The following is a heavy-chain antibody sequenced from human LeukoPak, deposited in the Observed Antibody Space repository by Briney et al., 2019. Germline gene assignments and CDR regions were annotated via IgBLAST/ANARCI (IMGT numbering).Heavy chain of an antibody. J-gene: IGHJ3*02. Sequence: SGTLSLTCAVSGGSISSSNWWSWVRQPPGKGLEWIGEIYHSGSTNYNPSLKSRVTISVDKSKNQFSLKLSSVTAADTAVYYCARADYDSSGMGAFDIWGQGTMVTVSS. CDR2: IYHSGST. CDR3: ARADYDSSGMGAFDI. D-gene: IGHD3-22*01. V-gene: IGHV4-4*02. CDR1: GGSISSSNW.